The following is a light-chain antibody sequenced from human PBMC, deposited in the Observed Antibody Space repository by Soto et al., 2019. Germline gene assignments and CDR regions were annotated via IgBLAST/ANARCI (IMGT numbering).Light chain of an antibody. Sequence: EIVMTQSPATLSVSPGERATLSCRASQSVSSNLAWYQRKPGQAPRLLIYGTSTRATGIPARFSGSGSGTECTLTISSLQSEDSAVYYCQQYNNWPRTFGQGTKLEIK. V-gene: IGKV3-15*01. CDR3: QQYNNWPRT. J-gene: IGKJ2*01. CDR2: GTS. CDR1: QSVSSN.